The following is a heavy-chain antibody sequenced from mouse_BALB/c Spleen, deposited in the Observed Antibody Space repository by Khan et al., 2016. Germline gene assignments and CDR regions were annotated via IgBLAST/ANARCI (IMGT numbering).Heavy chain of an antibody. Sequence: EVKLLESGGGLVQPGGSLKLSCAASGFDFSRYWMSWVRQAPGKGLEWIGDINPDSSTINYTPSLKDKFIISRDNAKNTLYLQMSKVRSEDTALYYCARLHYYGWFAYGGQGTLITGSA. D-gene: IGHD1-2*01. V-gene: IGHV4-1*02. CDR2: INPDSSTI. J-gene: IGHJ3*01. CDR3: ARLHYYGWFAY. CDR1: GFDFSRYW.